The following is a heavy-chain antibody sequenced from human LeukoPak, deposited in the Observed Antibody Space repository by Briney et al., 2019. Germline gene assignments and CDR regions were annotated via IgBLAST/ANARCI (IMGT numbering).Heavy chain of an antibody. CDR2: INPNTGGT. J-gene: IGHJ4*02. V-gene: IGHV1-2*02. CDR1: GYTFTGYY. CDR3: ARYNDILTGPDY. D-gene: IGHD3-9*01. Sequence: ASVKVSCKASGYTFTGYYIHWVRQAPGQGLEWMAWINPNTGGTHYAQKFQGRVTLTRDTSFSTAYMDLSSLRSDDTAVYYCARYNDILTGPDYWGQGTLVTVSS.